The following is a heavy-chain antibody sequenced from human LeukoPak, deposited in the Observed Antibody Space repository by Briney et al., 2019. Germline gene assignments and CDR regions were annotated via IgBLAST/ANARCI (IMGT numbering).Heavy chain of an antibody. CDR3: VKDLLVGASLFDY. Sequence: GRSLRLSCAASGFTFSSYGMHWVRQAPGKGLEWVAVIWYDGSNKYYADSVKGRFTISRDNSKNTLYLQMNSLRAEDTAVYYCVKDLLVGASLFDYWGQGTLVTVSS. J-gene: IGHJ4*02. CDR1: GFTFSSYG. CDR2: IWYDGSNK. D-gene: IGHD1-26*01. V-gene: IGHV3-33*06.